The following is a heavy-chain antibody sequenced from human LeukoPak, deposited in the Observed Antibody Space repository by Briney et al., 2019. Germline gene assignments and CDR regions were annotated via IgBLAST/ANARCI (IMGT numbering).Heavy chain of an antibody. V-gene: IGHV3-23*01. D-gene: IGHD3-9*01. Sequence: GGSLRLSCAASGFTFSSYSMSWVRQAPGKGLEWVSAINGSVGSTYYADSVKGRFTISRDNSKNTLYRQMNNLSAEDTAVYYCAKDAGDYDILPGYYRDYGMDVWGQGTTVTVSS. J-gene: IGHJ6*02. CDR3: AKDAGDYDILPGYYRDYGMDV. CDR1: GFTFSSYS. CDR2: INGSVGST.